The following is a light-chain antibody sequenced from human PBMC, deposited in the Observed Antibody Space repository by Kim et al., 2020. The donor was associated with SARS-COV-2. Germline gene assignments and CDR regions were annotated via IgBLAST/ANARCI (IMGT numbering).Light chain of an antibody. Sequence: PRETATLPCKPSQSLKGYLAWYQQRPGKAPRLLIYDASNRATAVPDRFRGGGSGTDFTLTISRLETEDFAVYYSQHRINCPLTFGGRTKVDIK. CDR2: DAS. CDR3: QHRINCPLT. J-gene: IGKJ4*01. CDR1: QSLKGY. V-gene: IGKV3-11*01.